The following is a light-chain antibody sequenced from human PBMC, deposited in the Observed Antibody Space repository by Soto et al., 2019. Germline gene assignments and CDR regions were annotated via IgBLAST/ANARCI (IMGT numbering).Light chain of an antibody. CDR1: SSDVGAYNY. V-gene: IGLV2-14*01. Sequence: QSALTQPASVSGSPGQSITISCTGTSSDVGAYNYVSWYQQHTGKAPKLMIFDVSNRPSGVSNPFSGSKSGNTASLTISGFQAEDEADYYCSSYTTASTRMFGGGTKVTVL. J-gene: IGLJ3*02. CDR3: SSYTTASTRM. CDR2: DVS.